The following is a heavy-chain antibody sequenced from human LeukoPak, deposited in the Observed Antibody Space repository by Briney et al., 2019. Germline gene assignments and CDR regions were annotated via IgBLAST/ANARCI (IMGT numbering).Heavy chain of an antibody. Sequence: AGGSLRLSCAASGFTFSNYWMHWVRQAPGKGLVWVSRINGDGSTTNYADSVKGRFTISRDNAKNTLYLQMNSLRAEDTAVYYCARSYRGGWHYFDYWGQGTLVTVSS. CDR2: INGDGSTT. CDR1: GFTFSNYW. D-gene: IGHD6-25*01. J-gene: IGHJ4*02. V-gene: IGHV3-74*01. CDR3: ARSYRGGWHYFDY.